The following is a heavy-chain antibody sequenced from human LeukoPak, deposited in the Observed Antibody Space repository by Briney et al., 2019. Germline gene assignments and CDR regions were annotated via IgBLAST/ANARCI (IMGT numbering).Heavy chain of an antibody. V-gene: IGHV4-34*01. CDR3: ARLPVRGVIPYYYYYYMDV. D-gene: IGHD3-10*01. CDR2: INHSGST. J-gene: IGHJ6*03. CDR1: GGSFSGYY. Sequence: SETLSLTCAVYGGSFSGYYWSWIRQPPGKGLEWIGEINHSGSTNYNPSLKSRVTISVDTSKNQFSLKLTSVTAADTAVYYCARLPVRGVIPYYYYYYMDVWGKGTTVTISS.